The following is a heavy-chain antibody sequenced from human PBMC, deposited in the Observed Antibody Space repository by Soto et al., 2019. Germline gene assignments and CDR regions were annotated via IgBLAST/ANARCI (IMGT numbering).Heavy chain of an antibody. CDR1: VFTFSGFA. CDR3: AKAATIATLYNFDF. CDR2: ISDSGGTT. J-gene: IGHJ4*02. Sequence: LRLSCADSVFTFSGFAVNWVRLAPVNVLEWVSLISDSGGTTYHADPVKVRFTISRDNSKNTLYLQLNSLRAEDTAVYYCAKAATIATLYNFDFWGQGTLVTASS. V-gene: IGHV3-23*01. D-gene: IGHD4-4*01.